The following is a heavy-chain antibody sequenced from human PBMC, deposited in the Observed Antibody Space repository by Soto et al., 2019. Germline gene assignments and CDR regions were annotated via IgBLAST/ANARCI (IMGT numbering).Heavy chain of an antibody. D-gene: IGHD2-2*01. CDR3: ARDRGIVVVPAALNWFDP. Sequence: SVKVSCKASGGTFSSYAISWVRQAPGQGLEWMGGIIPIFGTANYAQKFQGRVTITADKSTSTAYMELSSLRSEDTAVYYCARDRGIVVVPAALNWFDPWGQGTLVTVYS. CDR1: GGTFSSYA. V-gene: IGHV1-69*06. J-gene: IGHJ5*02. CDR2: IIPIFGTA.